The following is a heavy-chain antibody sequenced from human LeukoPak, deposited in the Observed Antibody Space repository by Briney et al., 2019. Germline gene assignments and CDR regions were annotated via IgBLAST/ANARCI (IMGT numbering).Heavy chain of an antibody. CDR1: GFTFSSHW. D-gene: IGHD4-17*01. CDR3: ARGLDYGDYVGRFDY. V-gene: IGHV3-7*03. J-gene: IGHJ4*02. Sequence: GGSLRLSCVASGFTFSSHWMTWVRQAPGKGLEWVGNINPEGSDKFYVDSVKGRFTMSRDNARNSLYLQLSSLRSEDTAVYYCARGLDYGDYVGRFDYWGQGTLVTVSS. CDR2: INPEGSDK.